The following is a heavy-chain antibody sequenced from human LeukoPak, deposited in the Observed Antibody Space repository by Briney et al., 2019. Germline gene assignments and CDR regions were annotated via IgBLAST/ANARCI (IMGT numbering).Heavy chain of an antibody. D-gene: IGHD2-15*01. J-gene: IGHJ4*02. Sequence: SETLSLTCTVSGYSISSGYYWGWIRQPPGKGLEWIGSIYHSGSTYYNPSLKSRVTISVDTSKNQFSLKLSSVTAADTAVYYCARVGRYCSGGSCPLFDYWGQGTLVTVSS. CDR3: ARVGRYCSGGSCPLFDY. CDR1: GYSISSGYY. CDR2: IYHSGST. V-gene: IGHV4-38-2*02.